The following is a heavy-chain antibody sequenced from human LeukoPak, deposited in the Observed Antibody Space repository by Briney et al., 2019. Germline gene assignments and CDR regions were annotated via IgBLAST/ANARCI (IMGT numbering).Heavy chain of an antibody. V-gene: IGHV4-34*01. CDR1: GGSFSGYH. Sequence: SETLSLTCAVYGGSFSGYHWTWIRQSPGKGLEWIGDINPSGSTYYNPSFKSRLTISVDTSKNQFSPKLRSVTAADTAVYYCARGRHDITMIVVVMTSASYYLDVWGKGTTVTVS. J-gene: IGHJ6*03. CDR3: ARGRHDITMIVVVMTSASYYLDV. CDR2: INPSGST. D-gene: IGHD3-22*01.